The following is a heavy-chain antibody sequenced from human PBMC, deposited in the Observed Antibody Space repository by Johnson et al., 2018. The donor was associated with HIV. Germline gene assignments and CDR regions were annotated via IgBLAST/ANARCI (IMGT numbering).Heavy chain of an antibody. V-gene: IGHV3-9*01. CDR3: ARGVSMFSSSWLESYAFDI. D-gene: IGHD6-13*01. CDR1: GFTFDDYA. CDR2: ISWTSGSI. J-gene: IGHJ3*02. Sequence: QLVESGGGLVQSGRSLRLSCAASGFTFDDYAMHWVRQAPGKGLEWVSGISWTSGSIGYAGSVKGRFTISRDTAKNSLYLQMNSLRAEDTAVCYCARGVSMFSSSWLESYAFDIWGQGTMVTVSS.